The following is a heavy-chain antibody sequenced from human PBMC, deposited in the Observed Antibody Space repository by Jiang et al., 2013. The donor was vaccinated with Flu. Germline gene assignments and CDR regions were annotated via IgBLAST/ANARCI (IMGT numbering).Heavy chain of an antibody. CDR2: INHSGST. CDR1: GSFSGYY. D-gene: IGHD3-3*01. V-gene: IGHV4-34*01. Sequence: GSFSGYYWSWIRQPPGKGLEWIGEINHSGSTNYNPSLKSRVTISVDTSKNQFSLKLSSVTAADTAVYYCSYDFWSGYYGYWGQGTLVTVSS. J-gene: IGHJ4*02. CDR3: SYDFWSGYYGY.